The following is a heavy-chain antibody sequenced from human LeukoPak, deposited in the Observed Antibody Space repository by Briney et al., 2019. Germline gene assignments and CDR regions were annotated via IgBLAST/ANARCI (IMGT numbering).Heavy chain of an antibody. D-gene: IGHD2-21*02. V-gene: IGHV5-51*01. J-gene: IGHJ3*02. CDR2: IYPADSTA. CDR1: GYSFTTYW. Sequence: GESLKISCKASGYSFTTYWIGWVRQVPGKGLEWVGIIYPADSTAKYSPSLQGQVTISVDKSISTAYLQWSSLKASDTAMYYCARTATGGYGAFDIWGQGTMVTVSS. CDR3: ARTATGGYGAFDI.